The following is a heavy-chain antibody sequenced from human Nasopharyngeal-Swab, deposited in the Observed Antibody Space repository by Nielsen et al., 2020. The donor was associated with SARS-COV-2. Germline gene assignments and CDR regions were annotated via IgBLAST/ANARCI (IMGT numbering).Heavy chain of an antibody. CDR2: IYYSGST. J-gene: IGHJ5*02. CDR1: GVSISSYY. Sequence: SETLSLTCTVSGVSISSYYWRWIRQPPGKGLEWMGYIYYSGSTNYNPSLKSRVTISVDTSKNQFSLKLSSVTTADTAVYYCARGPGRITIFGVVIDSRGWFDPWGQGTLVTVAS. V-gene: IGHV4-59*01. D-gene: IGHD3-3*01. CDR3: ARGPGRITIFGVVIDSRGWFDP.